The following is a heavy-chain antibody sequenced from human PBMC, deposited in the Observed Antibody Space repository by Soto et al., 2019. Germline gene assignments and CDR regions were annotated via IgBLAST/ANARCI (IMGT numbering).Heavy chain of an antibody. CDR2: IIPILGRT. CDR1: GGTFSSYT. Sequence: QVQLVQSGTEVKKPGSSVKVSCKTSGGTFSSYTLTWVRQAPGQGLEWMGRIIPILGRTNYAQNFQGSVTITADKSTSTAYLELSSLRSEDTAVYYCAIALSIAVTSPLGYWGQGTLVTVSS. CDR3: AIALSIAVTSPLGY. J-gene: IGHJ4*02. D-gene: IGHD6-6*01. V-gene: IGHV1-69*08.